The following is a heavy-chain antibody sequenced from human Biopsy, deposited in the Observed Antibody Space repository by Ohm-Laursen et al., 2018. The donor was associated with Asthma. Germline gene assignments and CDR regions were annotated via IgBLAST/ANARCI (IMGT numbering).Heavy chain of an antibody. CDR3: ARRITIFGVVQKDHGMDA. CDR2: ISYGGKT. CDR1: GGSMTPTSHY. Sequence: GTLSLTCAVSGGSMTPTSHYWDWIRQAPGKGLEWIGYISYGGKTSYNPSLKNRVTISRDTSKNQFSLRLTSVAAADTAVYFCARRITIFGVVQKDHGMDAWGQGTTVIVSS. V-gene: IGHV4-39*01. D-gene: IGHD3-3*01. J-gene: IGHJ6*02.